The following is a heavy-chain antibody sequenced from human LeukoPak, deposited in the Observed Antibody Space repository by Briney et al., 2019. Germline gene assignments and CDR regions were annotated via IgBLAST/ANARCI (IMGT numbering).Heavy chain of an antibody. J-gene: IGHJ4*02. D-gene: IGHD2-2*02. CDR1: GGSFSGYY. Sequence: KPSETLSLTCAVYGGSFSGYYWSWIRQPPGKGLEWIGEINHSGSTNYNPSLKSRVTISVDMSKNQFSLKLNSVTAADTAVYYCARGRYCSSTSCYIGPSRAKKFDYWGQGTLVTVSS. CDR3: ARGRYCSSTSCYIGPSRAKKFDY. V-gene: IGHV4-34*01. CDR2: INHSGST.